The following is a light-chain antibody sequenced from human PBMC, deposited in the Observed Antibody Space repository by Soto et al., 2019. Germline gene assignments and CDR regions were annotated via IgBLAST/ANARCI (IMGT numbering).Light chain of an antibody. V-gene: IGKV1-6*02. Sequence: AIKMSKPLFSLLAYNDTRVTIPCRASQGIRNDLGWYQQKPGKAPKLLIYAASSLQSGVPSRFSGSGSGTDFTLTISSLQPEDFATYYCQHFYDYPHSFGPGTKVDIK. CDR3: QHFYDYPHS. CDR1: QGIRND. J-gene: IGKJ3*01. CDR2: AAS.